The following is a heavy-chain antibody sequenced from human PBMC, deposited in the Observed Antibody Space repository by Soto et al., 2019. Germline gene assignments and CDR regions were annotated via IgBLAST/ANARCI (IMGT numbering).Heavy chain of an antibody. J-gene: IGHJ4*02. CDR3: ARSKGQEYSGYDRAFAY. CDR1: GYTFTSYY. Sequence: ASVKVSCKASGYTFTSYYMHWVRQAPGQGLEWMGIINPSGGSTSYAQKFQGRVTMTRDTSTSTVYMELSSLRSEDTAVYYCARSKGQEYSGYDRAFAYWGQGTLVTVSS. D-gene: IGHD5-12*01. CDR2: INPSGGST. V-gene: IGHV1-46*03.